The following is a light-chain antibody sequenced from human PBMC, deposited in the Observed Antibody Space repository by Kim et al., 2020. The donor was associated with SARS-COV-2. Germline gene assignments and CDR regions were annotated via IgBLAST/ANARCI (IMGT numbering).Light chain of an antibody. CDR1: QRVRGS. CDR3: QQYASWRA. J-gene: IGKJ5*01. V-gene: IGKV3-15*01. Sequence: SLSPEERATRAWRASQRVRGSLAWYQQKPGKPPRALINGASAGATGIQARFSGSGSGTEFTLTISDLRSEDFAVYYCQQYASWRAFGEGTRLEIK. CDR2: GAS.